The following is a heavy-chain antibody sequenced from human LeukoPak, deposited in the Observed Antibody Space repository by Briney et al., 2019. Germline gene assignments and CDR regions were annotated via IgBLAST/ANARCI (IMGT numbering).Heavy chain of an antibody. CDR3: ARGRIAPAGRFYFDY. CDR2: VYSSGST. CDR1: GVSISTYY. D-gene: IGHD6-13*01. Sequence: SETLSLTCTVSGVSISTYYWTWIRKPAGKGLEWIGRVYSSGSTNYNPSLKSRVTMSVDTSKNQFSLKLRFMTAADTAIYYCARGRIAPAGRFYFDYWGQGTLVTVSS. V-gene: IGHV4-4*07. J-gene: IGHJ4*02.